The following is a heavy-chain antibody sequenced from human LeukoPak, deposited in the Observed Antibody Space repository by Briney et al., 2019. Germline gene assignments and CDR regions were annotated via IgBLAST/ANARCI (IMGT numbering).Heavy chain of an antibody. V-gene: IGHV3-33*01. CDR1: GFTFRSHG. Sequence: GGSLRLSCAASGFTFRSHGMHWVRQAPGKGLEWVAFIWYDGSNKYYTDSVKGRFTISRDNSKNTLYLQMNSLRAEDTAVYYCARARGWGSYRYLDEYYFDYWGQGTLVTVSS. J-gene: IGHJ4*02. CDR2: IWYDGSNK. CDR3: ARARGWGSYRYLDEYYFDY. D-gene: IGHD3-16*02.